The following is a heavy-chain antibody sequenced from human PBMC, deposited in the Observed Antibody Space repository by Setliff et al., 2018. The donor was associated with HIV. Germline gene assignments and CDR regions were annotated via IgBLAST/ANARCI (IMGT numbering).Heavy chain of an antibody. V-gene: IGHV4-34*01. CDR3: ARASPPPGWSCTNGVCYYFDY. CDR2: INHSGST. D-gene: IGHD2-8*01. J-gene: IGHJ4*02. Sequence: SETLSLTCAVYGGSFNGYYWSWIRQPPGKGLEWIGEINHSGSTKYNPSLKSRVTMSIDTSKNQFSLKLSSVTAADTAVYYCARASPPPGWSCTNGVCYYFDYWGQGTLVTV. CDR1: GGSFNGYY.